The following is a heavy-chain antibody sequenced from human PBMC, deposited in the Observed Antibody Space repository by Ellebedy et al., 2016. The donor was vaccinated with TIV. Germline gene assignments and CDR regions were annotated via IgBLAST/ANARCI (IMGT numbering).Heavy chain of an antibody. Sequence: GGSLRLXXTASGFDFSRNAITWVRQAPGKGLEWVSSISNSGGSTFYADSVKGRFAISRDNSKNTLFLQMSSLRAEDTAVYYCASGPRRGYYGTSGYYYPYDYWGQGTLVTVSS. CDR2: ISNSGGST. CDR1: GFDFSRNA. J-gene: IGHJ4*02. V-gene: IGHV3-23*01. D-gene: IGHD3-22*01. CDR3: ASGPRRGYYGTSGYYYPYDY.